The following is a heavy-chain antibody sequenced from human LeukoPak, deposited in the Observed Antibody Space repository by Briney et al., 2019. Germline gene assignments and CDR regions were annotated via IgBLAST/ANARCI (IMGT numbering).Heavy chain of an antibody. CDR1: GFTFSRYW. J-gene: IGHJ5*02. V-gene: IGHV3-74*03. CDR2: INSDGSAT. Sequence: GGSLRLSCEASGFTFSRYWMHWVRQAPRKGLMWVSRINSDGSATTYADFVKGRFTISRDNAKNTVYLQMDSLRVDDTAIYYCERDYGAWGQGTLVTVSP. D-gene: IGHD4/OR15-4a*01. CDR3: ERDYGA.